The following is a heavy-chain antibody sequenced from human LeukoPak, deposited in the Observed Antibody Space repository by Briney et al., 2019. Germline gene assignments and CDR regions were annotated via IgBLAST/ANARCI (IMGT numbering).Heavy chain of an antibody. J-gene: IGHJ4*02. V-gene: IGHV3-74*01. CDR3: ARDQQLAYFDY. CDR2: TNSDGSST. D-gene: IGHD6-13*01. CDR1: GFTFSSYA. Sequence: PGGSLRLSCAASGFTFSSYAMHWVRQAPGKGLVWVSRTNSDGSSTSYADSVKGRFTISRDNAKNTLYLQMNSLRAEDTAVYYCARDQQLAYFDYWGQGTLVTVSS.